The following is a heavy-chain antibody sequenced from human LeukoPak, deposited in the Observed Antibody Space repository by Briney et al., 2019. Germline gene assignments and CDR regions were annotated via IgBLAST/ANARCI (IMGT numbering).Heavy chain of an antibody. J-gene: IGHJ3*02. V-gene: IGHV4-59*01. CDR1: GGSISSYY. D-gene: IGHD2-2*01. CDR3: ARKSTSGDAFDI. CDR2: IYYSGST. Sequence: KPSETLSLTCTVSGGSISSYYWSWIRQPPGKGLEWIGYIYYSGSTNYNPSLKSRVTISVDTSKNQFSLKLSSVTAADTAVYYCARKSTSGDAFDIWGQGTMVTVSS.